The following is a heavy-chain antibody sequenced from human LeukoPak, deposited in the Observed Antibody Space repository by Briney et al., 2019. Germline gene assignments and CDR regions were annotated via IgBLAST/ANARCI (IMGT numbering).Heavy chain of an antibody. CDR3: AREESLTLDS. CDR2: IFTSGST. J-gene: IGHJ4*02. D-gene: IGHD3-10*01. Sequence: SQTLSLTCTVSGGSISSASHYWTWIRQPAGKGLEWIGRIFTSGSTDYNPSLKSRVTISVETSKNQFSLKLSSMTPADTAIYYCAREESLTLDSWGQGTLVTVSS. V-gene: IGHV4-61*02. CDR1: GGSISSASHY.